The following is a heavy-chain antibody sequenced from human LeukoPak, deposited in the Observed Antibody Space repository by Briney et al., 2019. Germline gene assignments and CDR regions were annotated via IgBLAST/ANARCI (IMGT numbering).Heavy chain of an antibody. V-gene: IGHV4-34*01. D-gene: IGHD6-13*01. CDR2: INHSGST. J-gene: IGHJ4*02. CDR1: GGSFSGYY. CDR3: ASTNSYSSSWYDY. Sequence: SETLSLTCAVYGGSFSGYYWSWIRQPPGKGLEWIGEINHSGSTNYNPSHKSRVTISVDTSKNQFSLKLSSVTAADTAVYYCASTNSYSSSWYDYWGQGTLVTVSS.